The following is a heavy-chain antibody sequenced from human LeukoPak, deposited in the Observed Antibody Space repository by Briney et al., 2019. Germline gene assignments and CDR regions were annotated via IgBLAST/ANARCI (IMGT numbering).Heavy chain of an antibody. CDR1: GGTFSSYA. D-gene: IGHD3-9*01. CDR3: ARDLEGRYNWNDA. J-gene: IGHJ5*02. V-gene: IGHV1-69*05. Sequence: ASVKVSCKASGGTFSSYAISWVRQAPGQGLEWMGGIIPIFGTANYAQKFQGRVTITTDESTSTAYMELSSLRSEDTAVYYCARDLEGRYNWNDAWGQGTLVTVSS. CDR2: IIPIFGTA.